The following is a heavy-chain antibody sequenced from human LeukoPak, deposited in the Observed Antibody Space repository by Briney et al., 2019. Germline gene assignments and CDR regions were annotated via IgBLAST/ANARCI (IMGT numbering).Heavy chain of an antibody. CDR2: MNPNSGNT. Sequence: ASVKVSCKASGYTFTSYDINWVRQATGQGLDGMGWMNPNSGNTGYAQKFQGRVTMTRNTSISTAYMELSSLRSEDTAVYYCARGLWFGEFYYYYMDVWGKGTTVTVSS. CDR3: ARGLWFGEFYYYYMDV. V-gene: IGHV1-8*01. D-gene: IGHD3-10*01. CDR1: GYTFTSYD. J-gene: IGHJ6*03.